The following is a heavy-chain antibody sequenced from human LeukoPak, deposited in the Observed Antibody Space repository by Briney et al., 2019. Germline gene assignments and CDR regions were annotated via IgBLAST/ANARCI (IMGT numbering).Heavy chain of an antibody. CDR1: GFTFNHYS. Sequence: GGSLRLSCAASGFTFNHYSMKWVRQAPGKGLEWVSFISAGSTYIHYADSVKGRFTISRDNARNSLFMQMNSLRAEDPAVYYCVRDGATRLEFGYWGQGTLVTVSS. CDR2: ISAGSTYI. CDR3: VRDGATRLEFGY. J-gene: IGHJ4*02. D-gene: IGHD4/OR15-4a*01. V-gene: IGHV3-21*01.